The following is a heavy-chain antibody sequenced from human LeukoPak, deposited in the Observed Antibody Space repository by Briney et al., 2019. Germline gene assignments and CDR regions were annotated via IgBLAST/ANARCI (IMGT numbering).Heavy chain of an antibody. J-gene: IGHJ4*02. CDR3: AKGPGMATVKRYLDY. CDR1: GFRFDDHG. CDR2: LSWNSGSI. V-gene: IGHV3-9*01. Sequence: PGGSLRLSCAASGFRFDDHGTNWVRQAPGKGLEWVSGLSWNSGSIDYADSVKGRFTISRDNAKNSLYLQMNSLRAEDTALYYCAKGPGMATVKRYLDYWGQGTLVTVSS. D-gene: IGHD5-24*01.